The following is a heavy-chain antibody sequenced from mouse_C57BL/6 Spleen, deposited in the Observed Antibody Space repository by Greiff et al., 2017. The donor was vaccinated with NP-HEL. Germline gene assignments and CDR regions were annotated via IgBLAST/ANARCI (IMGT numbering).Heavy chain of an antibody. V-gene: IGHV1-69*01. D-gene: IGHD2-3*01. CDR2: IDPSDSYT. J-gene: IGHJ3*01. Sequence: QVQLQQPGAELVMPGASVKLSCKAFGYTFTSYWMHWVKQRPGQGLEWIGEIDPSDSYTNYNQKFKGKSTLTVDKSSSTAYMQLSSLTSEDSAVYYCARAVMVTTATWFAYWGQGTLVTVSA. CDR3: ARAVMVTTATWFAY. CDR1: GYTFTSYW.